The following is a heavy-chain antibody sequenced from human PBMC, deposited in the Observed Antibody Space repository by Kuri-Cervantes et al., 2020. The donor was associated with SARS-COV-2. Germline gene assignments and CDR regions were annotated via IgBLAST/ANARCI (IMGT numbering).Heavy chain of an antibody. Sequence: GESLKISCSASGFSFSSDAMSWVRQAPGKGLEWVSVISGSGTGTYYADSVKGRFTISRENSKNTLYLQMNSLRAEDTAVYFCAKDPTETPKYYYVMDVWGQGTTVTVSS. V-gene: IGHV3-23*01. D-gene: IGHD1-1*01. CDR3: AKDPTETPKYYYVMDV. CDR2: ISGSGTGT. CDR1: GFSFSSDA. J-gene: IGHJ6*02.